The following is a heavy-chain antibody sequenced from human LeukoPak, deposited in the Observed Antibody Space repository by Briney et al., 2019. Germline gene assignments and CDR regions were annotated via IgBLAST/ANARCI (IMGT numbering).Heavy chain of an antibody. CDR2: ISGSGGST. CDR1: GFTFSSYA. V-gene: IGHV3-23*01. D-gene: IGHD5-24*01. CDR3: AKVMSWLQDAFDI. Sequence: GGSLRLSCAASGFTFSSYAMSWVRQDPGKGLEWVSAISGSGGSTYYADSVKGRFTISRDNSKNTLYLQMNSLRAEDTAVYYCAKVMSWLQDAFDIWGQGTMVTVSS. J-gene: IGHJ3*02.